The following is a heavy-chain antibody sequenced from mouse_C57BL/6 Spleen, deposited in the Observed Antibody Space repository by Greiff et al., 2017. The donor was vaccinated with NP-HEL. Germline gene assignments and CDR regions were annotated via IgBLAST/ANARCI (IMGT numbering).Heavy chain of an antibody. J-gene: IGHJ4*01. CDR1: GFSLTSYG. CDR3: ATSAYYAMDY. CDR2: IWGVGST. Sequence: VKVVESGPGLVAPSQSLSITCTVSGFSLTSYGVDWVRQSPGKGLEWLGVIWGVGSTNYNSALKSRLSISKDNSKSQVFLKMNSLQTDDTAMYYCATSAYYAMDYWGQGTSVTVSS. V-gene: IGHV2-6*01.